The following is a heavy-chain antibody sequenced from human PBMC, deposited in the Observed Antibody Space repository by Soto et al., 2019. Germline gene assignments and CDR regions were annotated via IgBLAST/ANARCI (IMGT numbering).Heavy chain of an antibody. V-gene: IGHV3-7*04. CDR1: GFSLRHYC. Sequence: GGSLRLSCAASGFSLRHYCMSWVRQARGRGLEWVANIKQDGSEKYDVDSVKGRFTISRDNAKNSMFLQMDSLRDEDTAVYYCARVPSTRDIWSYGVGGKYYYYYMDVWGKGTTVTVFS. D-gene: IGHD1-7*01. CDR2: IKQDGSEK. CDR3: ARVPSTRDIWSYGVGGKYYYYYMDV. J-gene: IGHJ6*03.